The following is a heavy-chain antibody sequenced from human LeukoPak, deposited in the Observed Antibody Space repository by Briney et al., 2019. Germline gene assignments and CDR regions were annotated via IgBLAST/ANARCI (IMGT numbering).Heavy chain of an antibody. D-gene: IGHD6-19*01. V-gene: IGHV3-23*01. J-gene: IGHJ4*02. CDR1: GFTFSSYA. Sequence: GGSLRLSCAASGFTFSSYAMSWVRQAPGKGLEWVSAITGSDGSTYYADSVKGRFTISRDNSKNTLHLQMSSLRSEDTAVYYCATPVGQWLVRIDYWGQGTLVTVSS. CDR3: ATPVGQWLVRIDY. CDR2: ITGSDGST.